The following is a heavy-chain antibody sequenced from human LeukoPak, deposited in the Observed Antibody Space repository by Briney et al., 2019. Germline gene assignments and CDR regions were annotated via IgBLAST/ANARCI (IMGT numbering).Heavy chain of an antibody. CDR3: ARAGPYSGSYPYYFDY. J-gene: IGHJ4*02. CDR2: ISAYNGNT. Sequence: ASVKVSCKASGYTFTSYGISWVRQAPGQGLEWMGWISAYNGNTNHAQKLQGRVTMTTDTSTSTAYMELRSLRSDDTAVYYCARAGPYSGSYPYYFDYWGQGTLVTVSS. V-gene: IGHV1-18*01. CDR1: GYTFTSYG. D-gene: IGHD1-26*01.